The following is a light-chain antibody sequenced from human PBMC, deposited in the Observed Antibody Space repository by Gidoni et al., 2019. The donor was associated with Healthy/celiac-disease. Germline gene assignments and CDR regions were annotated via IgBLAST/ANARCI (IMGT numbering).Light chain of an antibody. CDR3: QQYYSTPWT. CDR2: WAS. V-gene: IGKV4-1*01. CDR1: QSVLYSSNNKNY. J-gene: IGKJ1*01. Sequence: DSVMSQSTDSLAVSLGEWATINCKSSQSVLYSSNNKNYLAWYQQKPGQPPKLLMYWASTRESGVPDRFGGSGSGTDFTLTISSLQAEDVAVYYCQQYYSTPWTFGQGTKVEIK.